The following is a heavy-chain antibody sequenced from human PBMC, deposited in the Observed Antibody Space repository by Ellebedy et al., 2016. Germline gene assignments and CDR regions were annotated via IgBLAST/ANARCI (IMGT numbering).Heavy chain of an antibody. D-gene: IGHD2-21*01. CDR3: AKGRVIAPPTDAFDF. Sequence: GGSLRLSXAASGFSFSSYAMSWVRQAPGKGLEWVSITRGSGGDTFYADSVKGRFTISRDLSKNTLYLQMNSLRAEDTAVYYCAKGRVIAPPTDAFDFWGQGTMVTVSS. J-gene: IGHJ3*01. CDR1: GFSFSSYA. CDR2: TRGSGGDT. V-gene: IGHV3-23*01.